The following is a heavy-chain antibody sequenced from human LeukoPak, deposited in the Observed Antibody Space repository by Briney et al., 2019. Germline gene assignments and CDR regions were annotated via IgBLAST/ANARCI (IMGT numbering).Heavy chain of an antibody. J-gene: IGHJ6*01. V-gene: IGHV3-33*01. CDR1: GFTFSSYG. D-gene: IGHD1-1*01. CDR3: ARDKFLTTQYYYYHGMDV. Sequence: GGSLRLSCAASGFTFSSYGMHWVRQAPGKGLEWVAVIWYDGSNKYYADSVKGRFTISRDNSKNTLYLQMNSLRAEDTAVYYCARDKFLTTQYYYYHGMDVWGQGNTVNV. CDR2: IWYDGSNK.